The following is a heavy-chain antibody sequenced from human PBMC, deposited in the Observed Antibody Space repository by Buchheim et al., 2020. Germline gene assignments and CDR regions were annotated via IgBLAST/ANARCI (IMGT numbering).Heavy chain of an antibody. CDR1: GFTFSSYA. CDR2: ISYDGSNK. CDR3: ARDAVNYDIFNWFDP. V-gene: IGHV3-30*04. J-gene: IGHJ5*02. D-gene: IGHD3-9*01. Sequence: QVQLVESGGGLVQPGRSLRLSCAASGFTFSSYAMHWVRQAPGKGLEWVAVISYDGSNKYYADSVKGRFTISRDNSKNTLYLQMNSLRAEDTAVYYCARDAVNYDIFNWFDPWGQGTL.